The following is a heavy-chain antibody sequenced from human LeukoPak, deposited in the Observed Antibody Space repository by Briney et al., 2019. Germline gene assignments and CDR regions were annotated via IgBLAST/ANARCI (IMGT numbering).Heavy chain of an antibody. CDR1: GFTFNNYA. Sequence: GGSLRLSRAASGFTFNNYALHWVRQPPGKGLEWVSVISYNGNDKYYTDSVKGRFTISRDNSNNTLYLQMNSLRGEDTAVYYCARGDYGSAWYAFFFGYWGQGILVTVSS. D-gene: IGHD6-13*01. CDR3: ARGDYGSAWYAFFFGY. J-gene: IGHJ4*02. CDR2: ISYNGNDK. V-gene: IGHV3-30-3*01.